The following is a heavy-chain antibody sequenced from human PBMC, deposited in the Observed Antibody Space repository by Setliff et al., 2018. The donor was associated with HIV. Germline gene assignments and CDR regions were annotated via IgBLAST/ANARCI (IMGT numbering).Heavy chain of an antibody. Sequence: ASVKVSCKASGYTFTSYTINWVRQAPGQGLEWMGWISPNNGHTSYAQNLQGRVTMTTDTSTNTAYLELRSLTSDDTAVYYCSRDINSSLNSRGQGTLVTVSS. CDR3: SRDINSSLNS. CDR2: ISPNNGHT. J-gene: IGHJ5*01. D-gene: IGHD6-13*01. CDR1: GYTFTSYT. V-gene: IGHV1-18*01.